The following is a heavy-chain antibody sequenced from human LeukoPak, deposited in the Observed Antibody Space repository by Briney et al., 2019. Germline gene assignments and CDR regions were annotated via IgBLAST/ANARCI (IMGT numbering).Heavy chain of an antibody. J-gene: IGHJ4*02. V-gene: IGHV3-30*02. D-gene: IGHD2-2*01. Sequence: GGSLRLSCAASGFTFSSYGMHWVRQAPGKGLEWVAFIRYDGSNKYYADSVKGRFTISRDDSKNTLYLQMNSLGAEDTAVYYCAPLAYCSSTSCNHWGQGTLVTVSS. CDR2: IRYDGSNK. CDR1: GFTFSSYG. CDR3: APLAYCSSTSCNH.